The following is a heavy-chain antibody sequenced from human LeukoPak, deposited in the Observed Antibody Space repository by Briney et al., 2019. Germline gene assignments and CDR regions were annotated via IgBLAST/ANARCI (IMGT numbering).Heavy chain of an antibody. V-gene: IGHV1-18*01. CDR3: AREWFGEFTRASFDY. CDR2: ISAYTGDT. J-gene: IGHJ4*02. CDR1: GYTVTNYG. Sequence: ASVKVSCKASGYTVTNYGISWVRQAPGQGLEWMGWISAYTGDTIYSKKFQGRVTMTTDTSTSTAYMELRSLRSDDTAVYYCAREWFGEFTRASFDYWGQGTLVTVSS. D-gene: IGHD3-10*01.